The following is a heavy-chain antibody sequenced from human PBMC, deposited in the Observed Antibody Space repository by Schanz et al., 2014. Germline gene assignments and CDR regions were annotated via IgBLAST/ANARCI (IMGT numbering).Heavy chain of an antibody. Sequence: QVQLVESGGGLVKPGGSLRLSCAASGFSFSGSGMHWVRQAPGEGLEWVAFIRFDASHKYYADSVKGRFTISRDNSKNTLYLQMDTLRVEDTAVYYCAKHLYQYNYYGMDVWGQGTTVTVSS. V-gene: IGHV3-30*02. CDR1: GFSFSGSG. D-gene: IGHD2-2*02. J-gene: IGHJ6*02. CDR3: AKHLYQYNYYGMDV. CDR2: IRFDASHK.